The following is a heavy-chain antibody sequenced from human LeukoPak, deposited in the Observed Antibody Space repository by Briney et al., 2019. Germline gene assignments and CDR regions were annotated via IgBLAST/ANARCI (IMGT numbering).Heavy chain of an antibody. CDR2: IYPGDSDS. J-gene: IGHJ2*01. Sequence: GQSLKISCKGSGYSFTSYWIGWVRQMPGKGLEWMGIIYPGDSDSRYSPSFQGQVTISADKSISTAYLQWSSLKASDTAIYYCARRSSIAVAGTNYWYFDLWGRGTLVTASS. V-gene: IGHV5-51*01. CDR1: GYSFTSYW. D-gene: IGHD6-19*01. CDR3: ARRSSIAVAGTNYWYFDL.